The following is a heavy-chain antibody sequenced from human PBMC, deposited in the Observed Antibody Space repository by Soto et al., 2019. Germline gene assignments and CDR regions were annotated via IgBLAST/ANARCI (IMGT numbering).Heavy chain of an antibody. D-gene: IGHD3-22*01. J-gene: IGHJ4*01. CDR2: IYSSRST. CDR3: ARSVVVITDFGH. V-gene: IGHV4-59*01. CDR1: GASISSYY. Sequence: QVQLQESGPGLVKPSETLSLTCTVSGASISSYYWSWIRQPPGKGLEWIGYIYSSRSTNYNPSRKSRVTISVDTSKNQFSVKLSSVSAADTAVYYCARSVVVITDFGHWGPGTQVTVSS.